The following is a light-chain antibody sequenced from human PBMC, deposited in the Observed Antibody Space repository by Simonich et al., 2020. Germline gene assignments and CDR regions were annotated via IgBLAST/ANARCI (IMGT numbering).Light chain of an antibody. CDR1: QRVLYSSNNKNY. CDR3: QQYYSTPWT. CDR2: WAS. J-gene: IGKJ1*01. Sequence: DIVMTQSPDSLAVSLGERATINCKSSQRVLYSSNNKNYLAWYQQKPGQPPKLLIYWASTRESGVPYRFSGSGSGTDFTLTISSLQAEDVAVYYCQQYYSTPWTFGQGTKVEIK. V-gene: IGKV4-1*01.